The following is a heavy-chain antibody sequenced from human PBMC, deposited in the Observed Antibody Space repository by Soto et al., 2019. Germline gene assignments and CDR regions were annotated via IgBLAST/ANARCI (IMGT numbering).Heavy chain of an antibody. J-gene: IGHJ3*02. CDR2: INHSGST. V-gene: IGHV4-34*01. Sequence: SETLSLTCAVYGGYFSGYYWSWIRQPPGKGLEWIGEINHSGSTNYNPSLKSRVTISVDTSKNQFSLKLSSVTAADTAVYYCARVVGILDAFDIWGQGTMVTVS. CDR3: ARVVGILDAFDI. D-gene: IGHD2-2*01. CDR1: GGYFSGYY.